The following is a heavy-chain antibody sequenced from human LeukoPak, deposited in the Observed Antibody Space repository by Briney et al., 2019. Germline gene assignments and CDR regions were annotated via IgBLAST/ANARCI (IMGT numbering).Heavy chain of an antibody. CDR2: ISGSGGST. V-gene: IGHV3-23*01. J-gene: IGHJ4*02. D-gene: IGHD3-22*01. CDR1: GFTFSSYA. Sequence: GGSLRLSCAASGFTFSSYAMSWVRQAPGKGLEWVSAISGSGGSTYYADSVKGRFTISRDNSKSTLYLQMNSLRAEDTAVYYCAARWGYSSGDYWGQGTLVTVSS. CDR3: AARWGYSSGDY.